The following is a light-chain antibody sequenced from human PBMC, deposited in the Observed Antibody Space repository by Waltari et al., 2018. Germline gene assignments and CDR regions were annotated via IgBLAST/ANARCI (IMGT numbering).Light chain of an antibody. CDR3: STWDRSLSAVV. CDR2: SNH. Sequence: QAVLTQPPSVSKGSSQPATLTCTGNSNNVGNERAAWLQQHQGHPPKLLTYSNHNRPSGISERFYASRSGNTASLTISGRQPEDAADYYCSTWDRSLSAVVFDRGTKLTVL. CDR1: SNNVGNER. V-gene: IGLV10-54*01. J-gene: IGLJ2*01.